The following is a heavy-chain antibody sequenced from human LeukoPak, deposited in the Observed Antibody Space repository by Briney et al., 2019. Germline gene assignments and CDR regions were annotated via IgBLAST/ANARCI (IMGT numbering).Heavy chain of an antibody. V-gene: IGHV3-23*01. J-gene: IGHJ4*02. Sequence: GGSLRLSCTASGFTFSNFGMSWVRQAPGKGLEWVSHLTGSGGSTYYAGSVKGRFTISRDNSKNTLYLQMNSLRAEDTAVYYCAKRKYFGAGTYSFDFWGQGTLVTVSS. CDR2: LTGSGGST. D-gene: IGHD3-10*01. CDR3: AKRKYFGAGTYSFDF. CDR1: GFTFSNFG.